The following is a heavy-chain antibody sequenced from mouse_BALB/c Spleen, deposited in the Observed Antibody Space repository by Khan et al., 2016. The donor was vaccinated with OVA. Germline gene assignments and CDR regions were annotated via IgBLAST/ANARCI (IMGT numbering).Heavy chain of an antibody. V-gene: IGHV5-6-5*01. J-gene: IGHJ4*01. CDR3: ARGYANFVSPHYAMDY. D-gene: IGHD2-1*01. CDR1: GFTFSTYA. Sequence: EVELVESGGGLVKPGGSLKLSCAASGFTFSTYAMSWVRQTPEKRLEWVASISSGGTTYYPVCVKGRFTISRDNARNMLSLQMSSRSFEDTDMYQCARGYANFVSPHYAMDYWGGGTS. CDR2: ISSGGTT.